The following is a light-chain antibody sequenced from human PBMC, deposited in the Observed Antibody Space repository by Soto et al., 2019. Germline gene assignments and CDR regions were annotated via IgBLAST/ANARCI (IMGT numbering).Light chain of an antibody. CDR3: QQRTNWRGVT. J-gene: IGKJ3*01. CDR1: QSIGSS. CDR2: DVS. Sequence: EIVLTQSPVTLSLSPGERATLSCRASQSIGSSLAWYQQKPGQAPSLLIYDVSNRATGVPARFSGSGSGTDFTLTIASLEPEDFAVYYCQQRTNWRGVTVGPGTKVDIK. V-gene: IGKV3-11*01.